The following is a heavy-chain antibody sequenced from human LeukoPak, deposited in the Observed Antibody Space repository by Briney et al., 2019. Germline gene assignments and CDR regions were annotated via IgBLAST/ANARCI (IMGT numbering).Heavy chain of an antibody. D-gene: IGHD2-8*01. Sequence: ASVKVSCKASGGTFSSYAISWVRQAPGQGLEWMGGIIPIFGTANYAQKFQGRVTITADESTSTAYMELSSLRSEDTAVYYCAREYCTNGVCYSRYWGQGTLVTVSS. J-gene: IGHJ4*02. CDR1: GGTFSSYA. CDR3: AREYCTNGVCYSRY. CDR2: IIPIFGTA. V-gene: IGHV1-69*13.